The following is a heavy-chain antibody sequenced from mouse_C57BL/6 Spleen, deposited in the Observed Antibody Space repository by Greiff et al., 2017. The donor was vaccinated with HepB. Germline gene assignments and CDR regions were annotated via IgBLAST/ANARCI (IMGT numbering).Heavy chain of an antibody. D-gene: IGHD1-1*01. CDR2: INPGSGGT. Sequence: VQLQQSGAELVRPGTSVKVSCKASGYAFTNYLIEWVKQRPGQGLEWIGVINPGSGGTNYNEKFKGKATLTADKSSSTAYMQLSSLTSEDSAVYFCARRAVVALRGFDYWGQGTTLTVSS. CDR3: ARRAVVALRGFDY. J-gene: IGHJ2*01. V-gene: IGHV1-54*01. CDR1: GYAFTNYL.